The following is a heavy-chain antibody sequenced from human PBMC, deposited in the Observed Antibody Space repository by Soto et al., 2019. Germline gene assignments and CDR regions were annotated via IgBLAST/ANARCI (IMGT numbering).Heavy chain of an antibody. J-gene: IGHJ5*02. D-gene: IGHD5-12*01. V-gene: IGHV1-3*01. CDR2: INAGNGNT. CDR3: ARVGRWLQRLWWFDP. Sequence: ASVKVSCKASGYTFTSYAMHWVRQAPGQRLEWMGWINAGNGNTKYSQKLQGRVTMTTDTSTSTAYMELRSLRSDDTAVYYCARVGRWLQRLWWFDPWGQGTLVTVSS. CDR1: GYTFTSYA.